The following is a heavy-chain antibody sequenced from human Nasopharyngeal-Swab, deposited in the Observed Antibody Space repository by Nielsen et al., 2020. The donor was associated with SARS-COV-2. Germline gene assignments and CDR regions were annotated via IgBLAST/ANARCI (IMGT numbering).Heavy chain of an antibody. J-gene: IGHJ4*02. D-gene: IGHD3-10*01. V-gene: IGHV4-34*01. Sequence: GSLRLSCAVYGGSFRGYYWSWIRQPPGKGLEWIGEINHIGSTNYNPSLKSRVTISVDTSKNQFSLKLSSVTAADTAVYYCARITMVRGASNWGQGTLVTVSS. CDR1: GGSFRGYY. CDR2: INHIGST. CDR3: ARITMVRGASN.